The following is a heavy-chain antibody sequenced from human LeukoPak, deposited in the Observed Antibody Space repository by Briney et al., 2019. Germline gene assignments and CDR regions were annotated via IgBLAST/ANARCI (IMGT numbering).Heavy chain of an antibody. D-gene: IGHD6-13*01. CDR1: GFTFSSYA. CDR2: IYSGGST. CDR3: ARDRIAAAAFDY. Sequence: GGSLRLSCAASGFTFSSYAMSWVRQAPGKGLEWVSVIYSGGSTYYADSVKGRFTISRDNSKNTLYLQMNSLRAEDTAVYYCARDRIAAAAFDYWGQGTLVTVSS. J-gene: IGHJ4*02. V-gene: IGHV3-66*01.